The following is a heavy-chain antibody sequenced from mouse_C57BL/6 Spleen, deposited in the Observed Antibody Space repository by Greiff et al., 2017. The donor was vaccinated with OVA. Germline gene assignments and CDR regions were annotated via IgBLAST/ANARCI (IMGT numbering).Heavy chain of an antibody. CDR1: GYTFTDYY. V-gene: IGHV1-26*01. CDR2: INPNTGGT. D-gene: IGHD4-1*01. CDR3: ARESSGSWFAY. Sequence: VQLQQSGPELVKPGASVKISCKASGYTFTDYYMNWVKQSHGKSLEWIGDINPNTGGTSYNQKFKGKATLTVDKSSSTAYMELRSLTSEDSAVYYCARESSGSWFAYWGQGTLVTVSA. J-gene: IGHJ3*01.